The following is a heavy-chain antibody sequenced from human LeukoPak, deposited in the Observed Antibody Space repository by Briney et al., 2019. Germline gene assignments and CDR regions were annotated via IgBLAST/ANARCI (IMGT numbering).Heavy chain of an antibody. CDR2: IKTDGTT. CDR3: AKDRGFWSGYLFHY. CDR1: GFTFSSYA. Sequence: PGRSLRLSCRASGFTFSSYAMTWVRQAPGKGLEWVSVIKTDGTTDYADSVKGRLSISRDNSNNTLYLQMNSLRAEDTAVYYCAKDRGFWSGYLFHYWGQGTLVTVSS. V-gene: IGHV3-23*01. D-gene: IGHD3-3*01. J-gene: IGHJ4*02.